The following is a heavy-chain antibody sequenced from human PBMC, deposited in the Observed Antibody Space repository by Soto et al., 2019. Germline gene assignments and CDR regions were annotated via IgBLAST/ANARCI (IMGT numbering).Heavy chain of an antibody. CDR1: GGSISGDH. CDR3: ASGKQLDRFDY. J-gene: IGHJ4*02. CDR2: MYNSGST. Sequence: SETLSLTCSVSGGSISGDHWSWVRQPPGKGLEWIGYMYNSGSTNNNPSLKSRVTISLDTSKNQVSLKLSSVTAADMAVYYCASGKQLDRFDYWGQGTQVTVSS. V-gene: IGHV4-59*01. D-gene: IGHD5-18*01.